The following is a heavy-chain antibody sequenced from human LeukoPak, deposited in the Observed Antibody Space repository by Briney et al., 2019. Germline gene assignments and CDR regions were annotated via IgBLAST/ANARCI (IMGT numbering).Heavy chain of an antibody. J-gene: IGHJ6*02. CDR3: TSDRRAVPYAKYSGLDV. CDR1: GFTFSSYS. V-gene: IGHV3-7*04. CDR2: TNHDGSEK. D-gene: IGHD2-2*01. Sequence: SGGSLRLSCAASGFTFSSYSMNWVRQAPGKGLEWVATTNHDGSEKYFVDSVKGRFTISRDSAKNSLYLQMNSLRAEDTALYHRTSDRRAVPYAKYSGLDVWGQGTTVTVSS.